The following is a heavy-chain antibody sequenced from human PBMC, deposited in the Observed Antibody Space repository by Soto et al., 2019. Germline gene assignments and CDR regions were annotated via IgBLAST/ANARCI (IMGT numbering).Heavy chain of an antibody. CDR2: ISSSGGST. J-gene: IGHJ6*02. D-gene: IGHD1-26*01. CDR3: AKERREGYSMDV. V-gene: IGHV3-23*01. Sequence: EVQLLESGGGLVQPGGSLRLSCAASGFTFNNYAMSWVRQAPGKGLEWVSTISSSGGSTYYADSVKGRFTISRDNSKNTVYLQMKRLSAKDTAGYYWAKERREGYSMDVWAQGPRVTVSS. CDR1: GFTFNNYA.